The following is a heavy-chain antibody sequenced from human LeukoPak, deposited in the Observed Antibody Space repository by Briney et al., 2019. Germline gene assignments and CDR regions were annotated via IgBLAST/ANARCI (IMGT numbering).Heavy chain of an antibody. D-gene: IGHD5-24*01. CDR2: INPSGGST. J-gene: IGHJ4*02. Sequence: ASVKVSCKASGYTFTSYYMHWVRQAPGQGLEWMGIINPSGGSTSYAQKFQGRVTMTRDTSKNQFSLKLSSVTAADTAVYHCARSTGRDGFNRLYYFDYWGQGALVTVSS. CDR3: ARSTGRDGFNRLYYFDY. CDR1: GYTFTSYY. V-gene: IGHV1-46*01.